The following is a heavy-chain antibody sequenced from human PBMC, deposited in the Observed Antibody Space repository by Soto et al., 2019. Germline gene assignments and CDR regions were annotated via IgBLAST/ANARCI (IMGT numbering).Heavy chain of an antibody. D-gene: IGHD2-2*01. Sequence: GGSLRLSCAASGFTFSSYAMSWVRQAPGKGLEWVSDISGGGGNTYYVDSVKGRFTISRDNSRNTLYLQMNSLRAEDTAVYYCAKAYCATTNCYPDYWGQGTLVTVS. CDR3: AKAYCATTNCYPDY. J-gene: IGHJ4*02. CDR1: GFTFSSYA. CDR2: ISGGGGNT. V-gene: IGHV3-23*01.